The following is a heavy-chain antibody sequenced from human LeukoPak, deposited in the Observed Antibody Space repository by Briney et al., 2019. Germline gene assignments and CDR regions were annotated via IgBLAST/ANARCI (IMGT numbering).Heavy chain of an antibody. D-gene: IGHD3/OR15-3a*01. CDR3: ARERRGQYYFDY. Sequence: PSETLSLTCTVSGGSISSGGYYWSWIRQHPGKGLEWIGYIYYSGSTYYNPSLKSRVTISVDTSKNQFSLKLSSVTAADRAVYYCARERRGQYYFDYWGQGTLVTVSS. CDR1: GGSISSGGYY. V-gene: IGHV4-31*03. CDR2: IYYSGST. J-gene: IGHJ4*02.